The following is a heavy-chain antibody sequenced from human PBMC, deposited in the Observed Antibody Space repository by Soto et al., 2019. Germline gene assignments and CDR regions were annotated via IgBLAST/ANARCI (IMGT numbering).Heavy chain of an antibody. Sequence: QITLKESGPTLVKPTQTLTLTCTFSGFSLSTSGVGVGWIRQPPGKALEWLALIYWDDDKRYSPSLKSRLTITKDTSKNQVVLTMTNMDPVDTATYYCAHHIMTTVTTGIAVAGTGSAFDIWGQGTMVTVSS. CDR1: GFSLSTSGVG. J-gene: IGHJ3*02. CDR3: AHHIMTTVTTGIAVAGTGSAFDI. CDR2: IYWDDDK. D-gene: IGHD6-19*01. V-gene: IGHV2-5*02.